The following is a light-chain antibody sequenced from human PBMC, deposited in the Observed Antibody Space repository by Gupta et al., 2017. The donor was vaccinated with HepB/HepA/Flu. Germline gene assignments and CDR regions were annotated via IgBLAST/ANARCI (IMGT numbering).Light chain of an antibody. CDR2: GDT. CDR1: NYNIGAGYD. Sequence: QSVLTQPPSVSGAPVQRVTISCTGSNYNIGAGYDVHWYQHLPRTAPKLLIFGDTNRPSGVPNRFSGSKSGTSASLAITGLQAEDEADYYCHSYDSSVTGWVFGGGTRLTVL. V-gene: IGLV1-40*01. J-gene: IGLJ3*02. CDR3: HSYDSSVTGWV.